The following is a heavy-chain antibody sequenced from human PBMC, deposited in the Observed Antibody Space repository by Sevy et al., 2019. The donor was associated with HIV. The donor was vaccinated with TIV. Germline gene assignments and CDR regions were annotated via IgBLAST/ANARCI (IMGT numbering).Heavy chain of an antibody. CDR2: IKQDGSEK. CDR3: ARDEVDGGDLAGTSVY. D-gene: IGHD1-1*01. V-gene: IGHV3-7*01. Sequence: GGSLRLSCAASGFTFSSYWMSWVRQAPGKGLEWVANIKQDGSEKYYVDSLKGRFTISRDNAKNSLYLQMNSLRAEDTAVYYCARDEVDGGDLAGTSVYWGQGTLVTVSS. CDR1: GFTFSSYW. J-gene: IGHJ4*02.